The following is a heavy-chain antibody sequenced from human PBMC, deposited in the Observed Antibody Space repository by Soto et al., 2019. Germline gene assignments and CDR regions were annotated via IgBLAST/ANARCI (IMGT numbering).Heavy chain of an antibody. J-gene: IGHJ4*02. Sequence: QVQLQESGPRLVSPSQTLSLTCTVSGGSISSAAYCWSWIRQSPDKGLEWIGHIYDGGTTYSSPSLKGRVTTSADTPETPFSLKLISVSAAATAVYYCARGPSGDKIDYWGQGIQVTVSS. CDR3: ARGPSGDKIDY. CDR1: GGSISSAAYC. D-gene: IGHD7-27*01. V-gene: IGHV4-30-4*01. CDR2: IYDGGTT.